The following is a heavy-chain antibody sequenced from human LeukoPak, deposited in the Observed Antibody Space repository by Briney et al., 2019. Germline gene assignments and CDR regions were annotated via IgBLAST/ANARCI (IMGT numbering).Heavy chain of an antibody. Sequence: GGSLRLSCAASGFTFSSYWMHWVRQAPGKGLVWVSRINSDGSSTNYADSVKGRSTISRDNSKNTLHLQMNSLRAEDTALYYCAKDLLGFGELENWFDPWGQGTLVTVAS. CDR2: INSDGSST. CDR3: AKDLLGFGELENWFDP. CDR1: GFTFSSYW. V-gene: IGHV3-74*01. D-gene: IGHD3-10*01. J-gene: IGHJ5*02.